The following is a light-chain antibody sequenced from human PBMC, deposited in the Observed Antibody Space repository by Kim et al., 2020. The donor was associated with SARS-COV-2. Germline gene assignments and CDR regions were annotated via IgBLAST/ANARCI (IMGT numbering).Light chain of an antibody. V-gene: IGLV3-1*01. CDR3: QEWDSSTVV. J-gene: IGLJ2*01. CDR2: QDS. CDR1: KLGDKY. Sequence: VSPGQTASINCSGDKLGDKYACWYQQKPGQSPVLVIYQDSKRPSGIPERFSGSNSGNTATLTISGTQAMDEADYYCQEWDSSTVVFGGGTQLTVL.